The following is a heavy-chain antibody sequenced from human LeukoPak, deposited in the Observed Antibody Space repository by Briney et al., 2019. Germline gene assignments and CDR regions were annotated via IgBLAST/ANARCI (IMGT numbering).Heavy chain of an antibody. Sequence: ASVKVSCKASGYTFTGYYMHWVRQAPGQGLEWMGWINPNSGGTNYAQKFQGRVTMTRDTSISTAYMELSRLRSDDTAAYYCARDRDSSWYPYYFDYWGQGTLVTVSS. CDR1: GYTFTGYY. CDR2: INPNSGGT. CDR3: ARDRDSSWYPYYFDY. J-gene: IGHJ4*02. D-gene: IGHD6-13*01. V-gene: IGHV1-2*02.